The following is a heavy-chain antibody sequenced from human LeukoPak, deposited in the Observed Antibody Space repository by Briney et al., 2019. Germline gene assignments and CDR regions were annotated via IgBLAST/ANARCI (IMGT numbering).Heavy chain of an antibody. CDR2: ISAYNGNT. J-gene: IGHJ5*02. V-gene: IGHV1-18*01. D-gene: IGHD3-22*01. CDR1: GYTFTSYG. Sequence: ASVKVSCKASGYTFTSYGISWVRQAPGQGLEWMGWISAYNGNTNYAQKLQGRVTMTTDTSTSTAYMELRSLRSDDTAVYCCARSMYYYDSSGYYRSMGFDPWGQGTLVTVSS. CDR3: ARSMYYYDSSGYYRSMGFDP.